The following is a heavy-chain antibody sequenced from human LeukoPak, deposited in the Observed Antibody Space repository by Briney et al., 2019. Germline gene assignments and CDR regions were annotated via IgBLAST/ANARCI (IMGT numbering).Heavy chain of an antibody. CDR3: ARGLYGDSYYFDY. CDR2: IYGGGST. J-gene: IGHJ4*02. V-gene: IGHV3-66*01. CDR1: GFTVSSNY. Sequence: GGSLRLSCAASGFTVSSNYMSWVRQAPGKGLEWVSVIYGGGSTYYADSVKGRFTISRDNSKNTLYLQMNSLRAEDTAVYYCARGLYGDSYYFDYWGQGTLVTVSS. D-gene: IGHD4-17*01.